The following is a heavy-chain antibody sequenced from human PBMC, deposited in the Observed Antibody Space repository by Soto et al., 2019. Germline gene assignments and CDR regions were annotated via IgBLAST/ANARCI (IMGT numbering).Heavy chain of an antibody. V-gene: IGHV4-34*01. CDR2: INHSGST. CDR1: GGSFSGYY. D-gene: IGHD2-8*01. CDR3: ARGFGYRTTGVCFRNGGGNWFGP. J-gene: IGHJ5*02. Sequence: PSETLSLTCAVYGGSFSGYYWSWIRQPPGKGLEWIGEINHSGSTNYNPSLKSRVTISVDTSKNQFSLKLSSVTAADTAVYYCARGFGYRTTGVCFRNGGGNWFGPWGQGTPVTVS.